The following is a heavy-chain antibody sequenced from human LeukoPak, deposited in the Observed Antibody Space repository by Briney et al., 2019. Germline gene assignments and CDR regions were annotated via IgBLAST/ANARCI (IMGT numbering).Heavy chain of an antibody. Sequence: GGSLRLSCAASGFTVSSNYMSWVRQAPGKGLEWVSSISSSSSYIYYADSVKGRFTISRDNAKNSLYLQMNSLRAEDTAVYYCARVATIAAAGKTGWFDPWGQGTLVTVSS. CDR1: GFTVSSNY. J-gene: IGHJ5*02. CDR3: ARVATIAAAGKTGWFDP. V-gene: IGHV3-21*01. CDR2: ISSSSSYI. D-gene: IGHD6-13*01.